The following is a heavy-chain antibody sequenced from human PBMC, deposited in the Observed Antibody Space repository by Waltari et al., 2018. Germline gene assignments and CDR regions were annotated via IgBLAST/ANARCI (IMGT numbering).Heavy chain of an antibody. D-gene: IGHD6-19*01. Sequence: QVQLQQSGPGLVKPSQTLSLTCAISGDSVSSNSAAWNWIRQSPSRGLEWLGRTYYRSKWYNEYEVSVKGRITFNPDTSKNQFSLQLNSVTPEDTAVYYCARASGPIAVAGTLPFDYWGQGTLVTVSS. J-gene: IGHJ4*02. CDR2: TYYRSKWYN. CDR1: GDSVSSNSAA. V-gene: IGHV6-1*01. CDR3: ARASGPIAVAGTLPFDY.